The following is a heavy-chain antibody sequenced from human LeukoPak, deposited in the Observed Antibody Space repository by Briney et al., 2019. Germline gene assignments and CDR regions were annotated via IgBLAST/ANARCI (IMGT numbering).Heavy chain of an antibody. J-gene: IGHJ4*02. CDR1: GFTFSSYG. CDR3: ATEGSFDY. Sequence: GRSLTLSCAASGFTFSSYGMHWVRQAPGKGLEWVAVISFDASNKYYADSVKGRFTISRDNSKNTLYLQMNSLRAEDAAVYYCATEGSFDYWGQGTLVTVSS. V-gene: IGHV3-30*03. CDR2: ISFDASNK.